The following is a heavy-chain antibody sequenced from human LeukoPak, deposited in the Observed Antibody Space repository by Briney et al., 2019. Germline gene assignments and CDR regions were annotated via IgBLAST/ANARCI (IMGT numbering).Heavy chain of an antibody. J-gene: IGHJ4*02. Sequence: PSETLSLTCTVSGGSISSSSYYWGWIRQPPGKGLEWIGSIYYSGSTCYNPSLKSRVTISVDTSKNQFSLKLSSVTAADTAVYYCARQLGYCSSTSCYADKVDYWGQGTQVTVSS. CDR3: ARQLGYCSSTSCYADKVDY. D-gene: IGHD2-2*01. CDR2: IYYSGST. V-gene: IGHV4-39*01. CDR1: GGSISSSSYY.